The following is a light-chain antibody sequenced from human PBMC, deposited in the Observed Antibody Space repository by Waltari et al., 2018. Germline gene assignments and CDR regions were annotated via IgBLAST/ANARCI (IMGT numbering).Light chain of an antibody. CDR1: SSHVGGYNY. J-gene: IGLJ2*01. CDR3: SSYISSDTLEL. Sequence: QSALTQPASVSASPGQSITISCTGTSSHVGGYNYVSCYQQHPGKAPKLIIFDVSNRPLGVSSRFSGSKSGNTASLTISGLQAQDEADYYCSSYISSDTLELFGGGTSLTVL. V-gene: IGLV2-14*03. CDR2: DVS.